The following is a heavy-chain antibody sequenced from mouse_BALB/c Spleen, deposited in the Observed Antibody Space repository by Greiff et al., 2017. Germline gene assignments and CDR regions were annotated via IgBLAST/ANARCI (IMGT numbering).Heavy chain of an antibody. CDR3: AKQGNGNLYYFDY. V-gene: IGHV2-6-5*01. J-gene: IGHJ2*01. D-gene: IGHD2-1*01. CDR1: GFSLTDYG. Sequence: VKVVESGPGLVAPSQSLSITCTVSGFSLTDYGVSWIRQPPGKGLEWLGVIWGGGSTYYNSALKSRLSISKDNSKSQVFLKMNSLQTDDTAMYYCAKQGNGNLYYFDYWGQGTTLTVSS. CDR2: IWGGGST.